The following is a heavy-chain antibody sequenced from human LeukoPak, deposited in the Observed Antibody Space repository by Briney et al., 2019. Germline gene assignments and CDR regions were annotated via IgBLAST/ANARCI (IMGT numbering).Heavy chain of an antibody. CDR3: AREQFSGWYLADY. V-gene: IGHV1-18*04. CDR2: ISAYNGNT. CDR1: GYTFSGFY. J-gene: IGHJ4*02. D-gene: IGHD6-19*01. Sequence: ASVKVSCKASGYTFSGFYIHWVRQAPGQGLEWMGWISAYNGNTNYAQKLQGRVTMTTDTSTSTAYMELRSLRSDDTAVYYCAREQFSGWYLADYWGQGTLVTVSS.